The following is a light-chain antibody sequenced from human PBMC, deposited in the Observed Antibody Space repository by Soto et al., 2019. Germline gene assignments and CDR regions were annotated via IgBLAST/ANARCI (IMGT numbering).Light chain of an antibody. CDR3: QHYNSYSEA. V-gene: IGKV1-5*03. J-gene: IGKJ1*01. CDR1: QTISSW. CDR2: KAS. Sequence: DIQMTQSPSTLSGSVGARVTITCRASQTISSWLAWYQQKPGQAPKLLIYKASTLKSEVPSRFSGSGSGTEFTLTISSLQPDDFATYFCQHYNSYSEAFGQGTKVDIK.